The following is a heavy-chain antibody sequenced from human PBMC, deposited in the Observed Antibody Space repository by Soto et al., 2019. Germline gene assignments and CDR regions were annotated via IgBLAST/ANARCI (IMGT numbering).Heavy chain of an antibody. Sequence: QVQLLQSGAEVKKPGASVRVSCTASGYTFTNYGITWVRQAPGQGLEWMGWISADNGKTDYSPRFQDRLIMTTDTSTTTAYMQLRSLRSDDTAVYYCTRDYGHIVGAEFDHWGQGTLLTVSS. CDR1: GYTFTNYG. CDR2: ISADNGKT. V-gene: IGHV1-18*01. D-gene: IGHD1-26*01. J-gene: IGHJ4*02. CDR3: TRDYGHIVGAEFDH.